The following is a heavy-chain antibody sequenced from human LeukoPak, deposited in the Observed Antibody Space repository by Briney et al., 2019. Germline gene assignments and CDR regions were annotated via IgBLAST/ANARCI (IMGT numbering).Heavy chain of an antibody. CDR2: ISSSSSYI. CDR3: ARAPNGYGDYDG. D-gene: IGHD4-17*01. V-gene: IGHV3-21*01. J-gene: IGHJ4*02. CDR1: GFTFSSYS. Sequence: RPGGSLRLSCAASGFTFSSYSMNWVRQAPGKGLKWVSSISSSSSYIYYADSVKGRFTISRDHAKNSLYLQMNSLRAEDTAVYYCARAPNGYGDYDGWGQGILVTVSS.